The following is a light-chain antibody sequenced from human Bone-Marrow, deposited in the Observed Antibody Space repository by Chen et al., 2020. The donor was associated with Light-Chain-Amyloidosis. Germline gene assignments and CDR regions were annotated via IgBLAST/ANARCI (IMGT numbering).Light chain of an antibody. CDR1: QSVSTN. J-gene: IGKJ5*01. Sequence: EIVMRQSPATLSVSPGERATLSCRASQSVSTNLAWYQQKPGQAPRLLIYGASARPTGIPARFSGSGFGTGFTLTINSLEPEDFAVYYCQQRSDWPITFGQGTRLEIK. CDR3: QQRSDWPIT. V-gene: IGKV3D-15*01. CDR2: GAS.